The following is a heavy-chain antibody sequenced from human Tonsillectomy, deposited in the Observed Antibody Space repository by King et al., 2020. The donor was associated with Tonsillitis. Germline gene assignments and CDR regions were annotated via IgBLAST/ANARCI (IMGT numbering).Heavy chain of an antibody. CDR1: GGFISSDVYY. CDR2: IYYSGST. Sequence: QLQESGPGLVKPSQTLSLTCTVSGGFISSDVYYWSWIRQHPGKGLWWIGYIYYSGSTYYNPSLKSLVTISLDTSKNQFSLKLRFVTAADTAVYYCARVRDNYAGAFDIWGQGTMVTVSS. D-gene: IGHD5-18*01. CDR3: ARVRDNYAGAFDI. J-gene: IGHJ3*02. V-gene: IGHV4-31*01.